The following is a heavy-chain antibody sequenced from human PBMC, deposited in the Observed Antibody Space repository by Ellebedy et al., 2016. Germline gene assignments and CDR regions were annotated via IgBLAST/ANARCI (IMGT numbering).Heavy chain of an antibody. CDR2: ISHTGNN. CDR1: GGSMTTDY. V-gene: IGHV4-59*01. D-gene: IGHD2-21*01. CDR3: AREHDGFRTGWYSGLDL. Sequence: GSLRLXXTVSGGSMTTDYWSWIRQTPGKGLEHIGYISHTGNNYYSPSLKSRVTMSVDTSKNQFSLRLNSVTAADTAVYYCAREHDGFRTGWYSGLDLWGRGALVTVS. J-gene: IGHJ3*01.